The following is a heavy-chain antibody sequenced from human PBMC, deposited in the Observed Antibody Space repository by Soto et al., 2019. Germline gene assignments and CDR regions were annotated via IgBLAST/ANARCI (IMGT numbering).Heavy chain of an antibody. Sequence: QITLKESGPPLVKPTQTLTLTCTFSGFSLSTSGVGVGWIRQPPGKALEWLALIYWDDDKRYSPSLKSRLTITKDTSKNQVVLTMTNMDPVDTATYYCALRQSGGTFDYWGQGTLVTVSS. D-gene: IGHD2-15*01. CDR3: ALRQSGGTFDY. J-gene: IGHJ4*02. CDR2: IYWDDDK. V-gene: IGHV2-5*02. CDR1: GFSLSTSGVG.